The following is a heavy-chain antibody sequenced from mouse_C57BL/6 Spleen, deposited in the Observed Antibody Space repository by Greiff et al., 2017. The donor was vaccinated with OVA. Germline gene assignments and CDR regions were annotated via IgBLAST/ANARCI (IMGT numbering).Heavy chain of an antibody. CDR1: GYSITSGYD. D-gene: IGHD2-4*01. V-gene: IGHV3-1*01. J-gene: IGHJ3*01. CDR2: ISYSGST. Sequence: EVQLQESGPGMVKPSQSLSLTCTVTGYSITSGYDWHWIRHFPGNKLEWMGYISYSGSTNYNPSLKSRISITHDTSKNHFFLKLNSVTTEDTATYYCARDDYDGRGFAYWGQGTLVTVSA. CDR3: ARDDYDGRGFAY.